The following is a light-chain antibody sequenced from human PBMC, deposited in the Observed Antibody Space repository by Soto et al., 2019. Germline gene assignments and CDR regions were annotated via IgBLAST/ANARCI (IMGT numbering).Light chain of an antibody. Sequence: EIMMTQSKDTLSVSREERDTLSGRASQSISSNLAWYQQKPGQAPRLLIYGATTRATGIPARFSCSGSGTDFTLTISSLQSEDFAVYYCQMYNNWLGTFGGGTKVDIK. J-gene: IGKJ4*01. V-gene: IGKV3-15*01. CDR2: GAT. CDR3: QMYNNWLGT. CDR1: QSISSN.